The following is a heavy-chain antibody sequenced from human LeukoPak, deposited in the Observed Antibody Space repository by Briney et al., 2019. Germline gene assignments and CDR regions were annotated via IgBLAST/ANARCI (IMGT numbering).Heavy chain of an antibody. CDR3: ARASYYYDTSGLGAFDI. D-gene: IGHD3-22*01. Sequence: GRSLRLSCAASGFTLDDHAMYWIRQAPGKGLEWVSGINWDGSRIGYADAVKGRFTISRDSAKNSLYLQMNSLRTEDTALYYCARASYYYDTSGLGAFDIWGQGTLVTVSS. CDR2: INWDGSRI. V-gene: IGHV3-9*01. CDR1: GFTLDDHA. J-gene: IGHJ3*02.